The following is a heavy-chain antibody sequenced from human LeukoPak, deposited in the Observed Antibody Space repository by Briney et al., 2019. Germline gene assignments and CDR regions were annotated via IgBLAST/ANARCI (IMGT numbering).Heavy chain of an antibody. CDR3: ARATYDMLTGDEDNWFDP. CDR2: IIPIFGIA. CDR1: GGTFSSYA. Sequence: SVKVSCKASGGTFSSYAISWVRQAPGQGLEWMGRIIPIFGIANYAQKFQGRVTITADKSTSTAYMELSSLRSEDTAVYYCARATYDMLTGDEDNWFDPWGQGTLVTVSS. D-gene: IGHD3-9*01. J-gene: IGHJ5*02. V-gene: IGHV1-69*04.